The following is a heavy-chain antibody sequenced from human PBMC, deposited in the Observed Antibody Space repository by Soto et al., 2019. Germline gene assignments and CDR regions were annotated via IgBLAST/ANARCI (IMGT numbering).Heavy chain of an antibody. CDR1: GYTFTSYG. CDR2: ISAYNGNT. Sequence: GASVRVSCKASGYTFTSYGISWVRQAPGQGLEWMGWISAYNGNTNYAQKLQGRVTMTTDTSTSTTYMELRSLRSDDTVVYYCARAKTVTTRYYFDYWGQGTLVTVSS. D-gene: IGHD4-17*01. CDR3: ARAKTVTTRYYFDY. J-gene: IGHJ4*02. V-gene: IGHV1-18*04.